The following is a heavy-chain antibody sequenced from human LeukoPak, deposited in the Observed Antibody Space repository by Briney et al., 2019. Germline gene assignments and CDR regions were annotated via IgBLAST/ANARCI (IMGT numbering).Heavy chain of an antibody. Sequence: GGSLRLSCAASGFTFSSYGMHWVRQAPGKGLEWVAFIRYDGSNKYYADSVKGRFTISRDNSKNTLYLQMNSLRAEDTAVYYCAKPYSSSYDCDYWGQGTLVTVSS. V-gene: IGHV3-30*02. CDR1: GFTFSSYG. CDR2: IRYDGSNK. CDR3: AKPYSSSYDCDY. D-gene: IGHD6-13*01. J-gene: IGHJ4*02.